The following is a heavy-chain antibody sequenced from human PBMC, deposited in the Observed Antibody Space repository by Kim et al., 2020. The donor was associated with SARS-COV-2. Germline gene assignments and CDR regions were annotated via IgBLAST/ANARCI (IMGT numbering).Heavy chain of an antibody. CDR3: AKDRGYCSSTSCYLLGLGY. CDR1: GFTFDDYA. CDR2: ISGDGGST. V-gene: IGHV3-43*02. Sequence: GGSLRLSCAASGFTFDDYAMHWVRQAPGKGLEWVSLISGDGGSTYYADSVKGRFTISRDNSKNSLYLQMNSLRTEDTALYYCAKDRGYCSSTSCYLLGLGYWGQGTLVTVSS. D-gene: IGHD2-2*01. J-gene: IGHJ4*02.